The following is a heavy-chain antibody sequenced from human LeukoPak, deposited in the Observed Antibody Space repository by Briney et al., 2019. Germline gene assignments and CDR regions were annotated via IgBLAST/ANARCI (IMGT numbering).Heavy chain of an antibody. D-gene: IGHD3-10*01. CDR3: AKGLGFGELSGYYFDY. Sequence: GGSLRLSCAASGFTFSNAWMSWVRQAPGKGLEWVSAISGSGGSTYYADSVKGRFTISRDNSKDTLYLQMNSLRAEDTAVYYCAKGLGFGELSGYYFDYWGQGTLVTVSS. J-gene: IGHJ4*02. CDR1: GFTFSNAW. CDR2: ISGSGGST. V-gene: IGHV3-23*01.